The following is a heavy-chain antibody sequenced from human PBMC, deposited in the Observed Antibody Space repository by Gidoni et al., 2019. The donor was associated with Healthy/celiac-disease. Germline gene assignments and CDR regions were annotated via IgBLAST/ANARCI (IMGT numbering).Heavy chain of an antibody. V-gene: IGHV3-15*01. CDR3: TRTHYYDSSGYYPVAFDI. CDR1: GFTFSNAG. Sequence: EVQLVESGGGLVKPGGPLRLSCAASGFTFSNAGMSWVRQAPGKGLEWVGRIKSKTDGGTTDYAAPVKGRFTISRDDSKNTLYLQMNSLKTEDTAVYYCTRTHYYDSSGYYPVAFDIWGQGTMVTVSS. J-gene: IGHJ3*02. CDR2: IKSKTDGGTT. D-gene: IGHD3-22*01.